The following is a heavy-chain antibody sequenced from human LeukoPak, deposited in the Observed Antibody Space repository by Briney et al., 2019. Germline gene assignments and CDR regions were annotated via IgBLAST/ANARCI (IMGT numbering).Heavy chain of an antibody. D-gene: IGHD2-15*01. J-gene: IGHJ5*02. CDR2: INPNSGGT. V-gene: IGHV1-2*02. CDR1: GYTFTGYY. CDR3: ASALPKGGWFDP. Sequence: ASVKVSCKASGYTFTGYYMHWVRQAPGQGLEWMGWINPNSGGTNYAQKFQGRVTMTRDMSISTAYMELSRLRSDDTAVYYCASALPKGGWFDPWGQGTLVTVSS.